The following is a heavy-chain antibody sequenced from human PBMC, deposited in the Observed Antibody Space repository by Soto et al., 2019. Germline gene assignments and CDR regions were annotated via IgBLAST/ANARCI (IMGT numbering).Heavy chain of an antibody. CDR3: AKSNSGSYSFDY. CDR2: IYYTGST. J-gene: IGHJ4*02. Sequence: PSETLSLTCAVSGGSISSSSYYWAWIRQPPGKGLEWIAHIYYTGSTYYNPSLGGRVTISIDTSKDQFSLKLGSVTAADTAVYYCAKSNSGSYSFDYWGQGTLVTVSS. CDR1: GGSISSSSYY. D-gene: IGHD3-10*01. V-gene: IGHV4-39*01.